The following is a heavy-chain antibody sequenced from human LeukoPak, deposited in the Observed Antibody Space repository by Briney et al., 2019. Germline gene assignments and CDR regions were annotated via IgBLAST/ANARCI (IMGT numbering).Heavy chain of an antibody. J-gene: IGHJ4*02. CDR3: ARRTSRAVALGSTFDY. CDR2: VYPDGTT. D-gene: IGHD6-19*01. Sequence: SETLSLTCTVSGGSVSSPGYYWGWIRQPPGKGLGWIGTVYPDGTTYYNPSLVHRVTISVDTSRNQFSLKLNSVTAADTAVYYCARRTSRAVALGSTFDYWGQGTLVTVSS. CDR1: GGSVSSPGYY. V-gene: IGHV4-39*01.